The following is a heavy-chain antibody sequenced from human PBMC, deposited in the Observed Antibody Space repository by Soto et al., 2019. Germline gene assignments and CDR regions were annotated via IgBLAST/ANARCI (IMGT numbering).Heavy chain of an antibody. Sequence: RSLTCAVSGYSISSGYYWGWIRQPPGKGLEWIGSIYHSGSTYYNPSLKSRVTISVDTSKNQFSLKLSSVTAADTAVYYCARGGHCSSTSCHVYYYYYGMDVWGQGTTVTVSS. D-gene: IGHD2-2*01. CDR1: GYSISSGYY. V-gene: IGHV4-38-2*01. J-gene: IGHJ6*02. CDR2: IYHSGST. CDR3: ARGGHCSSTSCHVYYYYYGMDV.